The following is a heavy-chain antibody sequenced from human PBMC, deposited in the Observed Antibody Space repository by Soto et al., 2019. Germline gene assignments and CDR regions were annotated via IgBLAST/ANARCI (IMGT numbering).Heavy chain of an antibody. CDR3: ARDAQWELLGQSPVPFDI. CDR1: GGSISSYY. Sequence: PSETLSLTCTVSGGSISSYYWSWIRQPPGKGLEWIGYIYYSGSTNYNPSLKSRVTISVDTSKNQFSLKLSSVTAADTAVYYCARDAQWELLGQSPVPFDIWGQGTMVTVSS. J-gene: IGHJ3*02. V-gene: IGHV4-59*01. CDR2: IYYSGST. D-gene: IGHD1-26*01.